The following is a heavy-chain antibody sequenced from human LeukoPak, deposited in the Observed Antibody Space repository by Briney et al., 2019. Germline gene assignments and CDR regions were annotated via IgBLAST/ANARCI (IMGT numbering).Heavy chain of an antibody. CDR3: ARGSDWNYGEVWFDP. J-gene: IGHJ5*02. V-gene: IGHV1-69*05. Sequence: GASVKVSCKASGGTFSSYAISWVRQAPGQGLEWMGGIIPIFGTANYAQKFQGRVTITTDESTSTAYMELSSLRSEDTAVYYCARGSDWNYGEVWFDPWGQGTLVTVSS. D-gene: IGHD1-7*01. CDR2: IIPIFGTA. CDR1: GGTFSSYA.